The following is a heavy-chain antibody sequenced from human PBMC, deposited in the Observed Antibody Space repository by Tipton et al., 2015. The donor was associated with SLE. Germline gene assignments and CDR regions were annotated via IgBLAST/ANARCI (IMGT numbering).Heavy chain of an antibody. CDR1: GFTFSSYS. J-gene: IGHJ4*02. V-gene: IGHV3-30*02. CDR2: IRYDGSNK. Sequence: SGFTFSSYSMNWVRQAPGKGLEWVAFIRYDGSNKYYADSVKGRFTISRDNSKNTPYLQMNSLRAEDTAVYYCAKARGGYFDYWGQGTLVTVSS. CDR3: AKARGGYFDY.